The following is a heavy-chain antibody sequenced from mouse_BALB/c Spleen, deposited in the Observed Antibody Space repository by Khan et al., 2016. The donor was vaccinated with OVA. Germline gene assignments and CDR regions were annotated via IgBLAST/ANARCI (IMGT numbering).Heavy chain of an antibody. D-gene: IGHD1-1*01. CDR3: ARGNYYGYALDY. CDR2: ISYSGST. J-gene: IGHJ4*01. CDR1: GYSITSNYA. V-gene: IGHV3-2*02. Sequence: EVQLQESGPGLVKPSQSLSLTCTVNGYSITSNYAWNWIRQFPENKLEWMGYISYSGSTNYNPSLKSRLSLTRDTSKNQFFLLLHSVTTEDSATXYCARGNYYGYALDYWGQGTSVTVSS.